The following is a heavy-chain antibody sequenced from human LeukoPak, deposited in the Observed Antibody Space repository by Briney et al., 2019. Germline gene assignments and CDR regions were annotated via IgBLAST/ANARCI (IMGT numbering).Heavy chain of an antibody. CDR1: GYTFTSYD. Sequence: ASVKVSCKASGYTFTSYDINWVRQATGQGLEWMGWMNPNSGNTGYAQKFQGRVTITRNTSISTAYMELSSLRSEDTAVYYRARATTFWSGYYNWFDPWGQGTLVTVSS. J-gene: IGHJ5*02. V-gene: IGHV1-8*03. D-gene: IGHD3-3*01. CDR3: ARATTFWSGYYNWFDP. CDR2: MNPNSGNT.